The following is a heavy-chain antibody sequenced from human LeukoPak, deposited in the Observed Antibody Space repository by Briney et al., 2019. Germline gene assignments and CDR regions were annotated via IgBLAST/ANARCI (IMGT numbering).Heavy chain of an antibody. J-gene: IGHJ3*01. CDR1: GGSFTTHY. CDR3: ASDSISMNAFDA. CDR2: ISYIGST. D-gene: IGHD3-22*01. Sequence: PSETLSLTCTVSGGSFTTHYWSWIRQPPGKGLEWIGYISYIGSTNYNPSLKSRVSISIDTSKNEVSLMLTSVTAADTAVYYCASDSISMNAFDAWGQGTMVTVSS. V-gene: IGHV4-59*11.